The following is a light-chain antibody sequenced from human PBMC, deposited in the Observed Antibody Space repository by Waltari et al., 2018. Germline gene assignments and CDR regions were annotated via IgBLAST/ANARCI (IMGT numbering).Light chain of an antibody. J-gene: IGKJ4*01. V-gene: IGKV4-1*01. CDR3: QQVFSFPPI. CDR1: QDILYGSNNDNY. CDR2: WAS. Sequence: DIVLTQYPDSLAVSLGEWANIICKSGQDILYGSNNDNYFACYQQKPGQPPRGIIYWASTRESGFPDRFRGLGSAIDFTLPISSLQAEDVAVYYCQQVFSFPPIFGGWTKVEIK.